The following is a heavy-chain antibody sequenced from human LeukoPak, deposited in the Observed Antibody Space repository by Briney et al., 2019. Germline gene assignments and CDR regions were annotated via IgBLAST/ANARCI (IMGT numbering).Heavy chain of an antibody. CDR3: ALTYCGGGSCYSDYFDY. CDR2: INPNSGDT. D-gene: IGHD2-15*01. J-gene: IGHJ4*02. Sequence: ASVKVSCKASGYTFTAYNMHWVRQAPGQGLEWMGWINPNSGDTNYVQKFQGRVTMTRDTSISTAYMELSRLRSDDMAVYYCALTYCGGGSCYSDYFDYWGQGTLVTVSS. CDR1: GYTFTAYN. V-gene: IGHV1-2*02.